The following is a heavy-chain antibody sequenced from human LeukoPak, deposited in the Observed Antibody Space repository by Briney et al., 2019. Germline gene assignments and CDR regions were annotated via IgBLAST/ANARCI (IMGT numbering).Heavy chain of an antibody. D-gene: IGHD4-23*01. CDR2: ISSSGST. CDR1: GDSISSGDYY. Sequence: SQTLSLTCTVSGDSISSGDYYWSWIRQPAGKGLEWIGRISSSGSTNYNPSLKSRVTISVDTSKNQFSLKLSSVTAADTAVYYCARAFYGGNIDYWGQGTLVTVSS. V-gene: IGHV4-61*02. J-gene: IGHJ4*02. CDR3: ARAFYGGNIDY.